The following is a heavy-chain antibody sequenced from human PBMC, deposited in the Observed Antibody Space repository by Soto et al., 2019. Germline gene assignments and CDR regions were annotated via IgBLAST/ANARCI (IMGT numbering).Heavy chain of an antibody. CDR2: ISAYNGNT. D-gene: IGHD3-16*02. Sequence: QVQLVQSGAEVKKPGASVKVSCKASGYTFTSYGISWVRQAPGQGLEWMGWISAYNGNTNYAQKLGGRLTRPAKPSRGTANRGGGGWGSGDRAVYLWARKGGRGGLGGDYDYVWGSYRHPALFDYWGQGTLVTVSS. CDR1: GYTFTSYG. V-gene: IGHV1-18*01. J-gene: IGHJ4*02. CDR3: ARKGGRGGLGGDYDYVWGSYRHPALFDY.